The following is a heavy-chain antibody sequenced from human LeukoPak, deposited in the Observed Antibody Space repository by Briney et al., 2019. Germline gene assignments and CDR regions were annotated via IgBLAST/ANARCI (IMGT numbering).Heavy chain of an antibody. Sequence: ASVKVSCKASGGTFSSYAISWVRQAPGQGLEWMGWINPNSGGTNYAQKFQGRVTMTRDTSISTAYMELSRLRSDDTAVYYCARATSWAGLDYWGQGTLVTVSS. CDR1: GGTFSSYA. D-gene: IGHD3/OR15-3a*01. J-gene: IGHJ4*02. CDR2: INPNSGGT. V-gene: IGHV1-2*02. CDR3: ARATSWAGLDY.